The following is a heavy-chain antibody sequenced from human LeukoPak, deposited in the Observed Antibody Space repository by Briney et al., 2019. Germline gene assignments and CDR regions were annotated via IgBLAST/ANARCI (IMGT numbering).Heavy chain of an antibody. V-gene: IGHV3-48*02. CDR3: ARSSDYGDGGVDY. CDR2: ITSSSSTI. CDR1: GFTFNSYS. Sequence: GRSLRLSCVASGFTFNSYSMNCVSQAPGNGLECVSYITSSSSTIYYADSVKGRFTISRDNAKNSLHLQMNSLRDEDTAVYYCARSSDYGDGGVDYWGQGTLVTVSS. D-gene: IGHD4-17*01. J-gene: IGHJ4*02.